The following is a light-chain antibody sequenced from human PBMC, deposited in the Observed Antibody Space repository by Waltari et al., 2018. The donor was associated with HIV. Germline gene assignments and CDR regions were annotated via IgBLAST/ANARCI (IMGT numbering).Light chain of an antibody. CDR3: QVWHSNSDHVV. V-gene: IGLV3-21*02. Sequence: SYVLTQPPSVSVAPGPTARITCQGNNLGSQRVHWYQQRPGQAPALVVHDDSDRPSGIPERFSGSNSGNTATLTISRVEAGDEADYYCQVWHSNSDHVVFGGGTKLTVL. CDR2: DDS. J-gene: IGLJ2*01. CDR1: NLGSQR.